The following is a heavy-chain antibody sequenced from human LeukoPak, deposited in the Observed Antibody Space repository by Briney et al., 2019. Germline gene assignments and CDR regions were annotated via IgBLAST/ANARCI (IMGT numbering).Heavy chain of an antibody. CDR1: KFTFSSYS. V-gene: IGHV3-48*01. CDR3: AELGITMIGGV. CDR2: ISSSSSTI. Sequence: GGSLRLSCVASKFTFSSYSLNWFRQAPGKGLEWVSYISSSSSTIYYADSVKGRFTVSRDNAKNSLFLQMNSLRAEDTAVYYCAELGITMIGGVWGKGTTVTISS. J-gene: IGHJ6*04. D-gene: IGHD3-10*02.